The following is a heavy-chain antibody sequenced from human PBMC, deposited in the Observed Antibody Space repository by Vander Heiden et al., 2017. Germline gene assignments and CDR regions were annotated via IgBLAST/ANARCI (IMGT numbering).Heavy chain of an antibody. CDR2: ISGSAGDT. Sequence: RYGAASGFTFSNHAMRRVRQAPGKGLECVSAISGSAGDTYYAAYVRCRFTISRDNSKNLMYLQMNTLRADDTAVYFCARDRYSDPTLFDYWSQGALVTVSS. V-gene: IGHV3-23*01. CDR1: GFTFSNHA. CDR3: ARDRYSDPTLFDY. D-gene: IGHD1-1*01. J-gene: IGHJ4*02.